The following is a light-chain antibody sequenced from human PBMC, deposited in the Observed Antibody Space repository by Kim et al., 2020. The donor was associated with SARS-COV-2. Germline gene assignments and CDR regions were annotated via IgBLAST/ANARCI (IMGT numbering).Light chain of an antibody. J-gene: IGLJ2*01. CDR3: CSYAGGKPQLA. V-gene: IGLV2-23*02. CDR2: EVT. CDR1: RSDIGIFNL. Sequence: QSALTQPASVSGSPGQSITISCAGTRSDIGIFNLVSWYQQHPGKSPKLIIYEVTKRPSGVSNRFSASKSGNTASLTISGLQAEDEADYYCCSYAGGKPQLAFGGGTQRTVL.